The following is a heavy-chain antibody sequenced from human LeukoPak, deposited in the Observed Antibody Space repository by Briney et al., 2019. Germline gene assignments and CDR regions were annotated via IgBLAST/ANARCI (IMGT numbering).Heavy chain of an antibody. CDR1: GFTFSSYA. D-gene: IGHD3-10*01. Sequence: GGSLRLSCAASGFTFSSYAMSWVRQAPGKGLEWVSVISGSGGSTYYADSVKGRFTISRDNSKNTLYLQMNSLKTEDTAVYYCTTAMGDYWGQGTLVTVSS. J-gene: IGHJ4*02. CDR2: ISGSGGST. V-gene: IGHV3-23*01. CDR3: TTAMGDY.